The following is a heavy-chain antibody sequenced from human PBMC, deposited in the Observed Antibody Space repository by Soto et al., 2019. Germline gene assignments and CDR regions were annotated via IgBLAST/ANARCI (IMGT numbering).Heavy chain of an antibody. Sequence: QVQLQESGPGLVKPSGTLSLTCAVSGGSISSSHWWSWVRQSPGKGLGWIGEIYHSGSTHYNPSLKGRVTISVDKSKNQFSLDLTSVTVADTAIYYCARDISGTTPFDYWGQGTLVTVSS. CDR2: IYHSGST. CDR3: ARDISGTTPFDY. D-gene: IGHD1-7*01. J-gene: IGHJ4*02. V-gene: IGHV4-4*02. CDR1: GGSISSSHW.